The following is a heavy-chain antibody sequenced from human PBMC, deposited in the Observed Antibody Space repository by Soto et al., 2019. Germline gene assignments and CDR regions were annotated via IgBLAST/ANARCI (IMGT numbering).Heavy chain of an antibody. J-gene: IGHJ4*02. CDR1: GFNFKKFA. V-gene: IGHV3-23*01. D-gene: IGHD6-19*01. CDR2: ISCCGGSA. Sequence: EVQLLESGGGVVQPGGSLRLSCVASGFNFKKFAMAWVRQAAGEGLEWVSGISCCGGSASYEDSVKGRFSIARDDYKNTVSLQLNSLRVEDTAQYYCAKADGQQWLIPHLDNWGQGTLVTVS. CDR3: AKADGQQWLIPHLDN.